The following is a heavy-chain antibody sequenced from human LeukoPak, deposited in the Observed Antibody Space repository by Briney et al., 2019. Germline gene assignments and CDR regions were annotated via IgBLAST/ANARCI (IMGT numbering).Heavy chain of an antibody. CDR1: GYSFTNYW. CDR2: IWPSDSDT. V-gene: IGHV5-51*01. Sequence: GESLKISCKGSGYSFTNYWIGWVRQMPGKGLEWMGIIWPSDSDTRYSPSFQGQVTISADKSISTAYLQWSSLKASDTAIYFCARRISGYYIDYWGQGTLVSVSS. CDR3: ARRISGYYIDY. D-gene: IGHD1-26*01. J-gene: IGHJ4*02.